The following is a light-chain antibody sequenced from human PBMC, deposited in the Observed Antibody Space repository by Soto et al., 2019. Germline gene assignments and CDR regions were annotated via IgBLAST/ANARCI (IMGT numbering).Light chain of an antibody. CDR2: GAF. Sequence: EVVLTQSPDTLSLSPGERATISCRASQSVGSTYLAWYQHRNGQPPRLLIYGAFSRATVISHRFSGSGSETDFTLTINGLETEDFAVDFCHQYGTSPSTFGKGTTLEI. CDR1: QSVGSTY. V-gene: IGKV3-20*01. CDR3: HQYGTSPST. J-gene: IGKJ2*01.